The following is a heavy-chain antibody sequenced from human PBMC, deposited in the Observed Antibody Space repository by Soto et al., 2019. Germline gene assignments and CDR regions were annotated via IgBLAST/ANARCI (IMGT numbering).Heavy chain of an antibody. Sequence: QVQLVQSGAEVKKPGSSVKVSCKASGGTFNNYAISWVRQAPGQGLEWMGGIIPIFGAAKYAQKFQGRVTITADESTSTAYMELSSLRYEDTAVFYCARSGTNWNDPGDYWGRGTLVTVSS. CDR2: IIPIFGAA. D-gene: IGHD1-1*01. V-gene: IGHV1-69*01. J-gene: IGHJ4*02. CDR3: ARSGTNWNDPGDY. CDR1: GGTFNNYA.